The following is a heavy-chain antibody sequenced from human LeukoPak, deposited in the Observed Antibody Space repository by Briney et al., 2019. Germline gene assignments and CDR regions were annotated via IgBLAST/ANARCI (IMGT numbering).Heavy chain of an antibody. CDR3: ARLDYSSSYYDS. J-gene: IGHJ4*02. V-gene: IGHV4-39*01. Sequence: PSETLSLTCSVSGGSISSRSYYWGWIRQPPGKGLEWIGSIYYSGSTYHNPSLKSRVTMSVDTSKNQFSLTLTSVTAADTAIYYCARLDYSSSYYDSWGQGALVTVSS. CDR1: GGSISSRSYY. D-gene: IGHD6-13*01. CDR2: IYYSGST.